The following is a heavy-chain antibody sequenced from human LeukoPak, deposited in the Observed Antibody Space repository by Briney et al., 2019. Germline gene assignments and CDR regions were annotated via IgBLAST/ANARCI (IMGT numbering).Heavy chain of an antibody. CDR2: INWNGGST. Sequence: GGSLRLSCAASGFTFDDYGMSWVRQAPGKGLEWGSGINWNGGSTGYADSVNGRFTISRDNAKNSLYLQMNSLRAEDTALYYCARTMVVTPGSYSYYMDVWGKGTPVTVSS. V-gene: IGHV3-20*04. D-gene: IGHD4-23*01. CDR1: GFTFDDYG. CDR3: ARTMVVTPGSYSYYMDV. J-gene: IGHJ6*03.